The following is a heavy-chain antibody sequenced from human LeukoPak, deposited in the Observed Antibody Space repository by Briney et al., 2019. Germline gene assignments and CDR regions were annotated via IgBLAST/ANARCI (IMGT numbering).Heavy chain of an antibody. CDR3: ARQGVVPYYYMDV. D-gene: IGHD3-3*01. J-gene: IGHJ6*03. CDR2: IYTSGST. V-gene: IGHV4-4*09. Sequence: SETLSLTCTVSGGSISSYYWSWIRQPPGKGLEWIGYIYTSGSTNYNPSLKSRVTISVDTSKNQFSLKLSSVTAADTAVFYCARQGVVPYYYMDVWGKGTTVTVSS. CDR1: GGSISSYY.